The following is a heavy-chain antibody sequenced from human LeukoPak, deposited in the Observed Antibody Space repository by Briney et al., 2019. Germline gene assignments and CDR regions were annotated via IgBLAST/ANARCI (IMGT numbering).Heavy chain of an antibody. CDR2: IYTSGST. D-gene: IGHD3-10*01. J-gene: IGHJ5*02. Sequence: PSETLSLTCTVSGGSISSYYWSWIRQPPGKGLEWIGYIYTSGSTNYNPSLKSRVTISVDTSKNQFSLKLSSVIAADTAVYYCARPTGSGRSDWFDPWGQGTLVTVSS. V-gene: IGHV4-4*09. CDR3: ARPTGSGRSDWFDP. CDR1: GGSISSYY.